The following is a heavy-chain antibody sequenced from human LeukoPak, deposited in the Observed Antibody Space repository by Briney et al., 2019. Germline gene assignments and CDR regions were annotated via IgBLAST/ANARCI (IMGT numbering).Heavy chain of an antibody. CDR1: GGSISSSS. CDR3: ARGLKAYGPFDY. CDR2: ISSSSSYI. V-gene: IGHV3-21*01. D-gene: IGHD2-21*01. J-gene: IGHJ4*02. Sequence: ETLSLTCTVSGGSISSSSYYWGWIRQPPGKGLEWVSSISSSSSYIYYADSVKGRFTISRDNAKNSLYLQMNSLRAEDTAVYYCARGLKAYGPFDYWGQGTLVTVSS.